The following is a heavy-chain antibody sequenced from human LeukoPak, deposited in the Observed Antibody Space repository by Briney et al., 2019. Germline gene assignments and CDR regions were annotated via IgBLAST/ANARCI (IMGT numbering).Heavy chain of an antibody. CDR2: IYHSGTT. Sequence: SETLSLTCNVSGDSISSGGYYWSWIRQPPGKGLEWIGYIYHSGTTQYNPSLKSRVTMSVDTSKNQFSLKLSSVTAADTAVYYCARGGSPRKDDFWSGYYGHPIDYWGQGTLVTVSS. J-gene: IGHJ4*02. CDR3: ARGGSPRKDDFWSGYYGHPIDY. D-gene: IGHD3-3*01. CDR1: GDSISSGGYY. V-gene: IGHV4-30-2*01.